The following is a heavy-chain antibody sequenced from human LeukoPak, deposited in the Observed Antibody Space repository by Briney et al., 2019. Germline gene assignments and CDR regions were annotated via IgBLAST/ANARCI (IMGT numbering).Heavy chain of an antibody. Sequence: SVKASCKASGGTFSSYAISWVRQAPGRGLEWMGGIIPIFGTANYAQKFQGRVTITADESTSTAYMELSSLRSEDTAVYYCARSYGDLETHFDYWGQGTQVTVSS. V-gene: IGHV1-69*13. D-gene: IGHD4-17*01. CDR2: IIPIFGTA. CDR3: ARSYGDLETHFDY. J-gene: IGHJ4*02. CDR1: GGTFSSYA.